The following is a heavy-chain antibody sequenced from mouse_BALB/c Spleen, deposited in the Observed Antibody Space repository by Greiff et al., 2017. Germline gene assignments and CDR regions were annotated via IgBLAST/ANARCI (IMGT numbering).Heavy chain of an antibody. V-gene: IGHV5-2*01. Sequence: EVQRVESGGGLVQPGESLKLSCESNEYEFPSHDLSWVRKTPEKRLEWVATISSGGSYTYYPDSVKGRFTISRDNAKNTLYLQMSSLKSEDTAMYYCTRDRGYYFDYWGQGTTLTVSS. CDR2: ISSGGSYT. D-gene: IGHD3-1*01. CDR3: TRDRGYYFDY. CDR1: EYEFPSHD. J-gene: IGHJ2*01.